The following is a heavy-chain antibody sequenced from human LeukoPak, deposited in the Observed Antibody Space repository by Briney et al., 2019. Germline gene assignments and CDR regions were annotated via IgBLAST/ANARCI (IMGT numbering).Heavy chain of an antibody. V-gene: IGHV3-7*01. J-gene: IGHJ4*02. CDR2: IKQDGSEK. CDR1: GFSFSSYG. D-gene: IGHD1-26*01. Sequence: PGGSLRLSCAASGFSFSSYGMHWVRQAPGKGLEWVANIKQDGSEKYYVDSVKGRFTISRDNAKNSLYLQMNSLRDEDTAVYYCTRDTRVGGTMDFDYWGQGTLVTVSS. CDR3: TRDTRVGGTMDFDY.